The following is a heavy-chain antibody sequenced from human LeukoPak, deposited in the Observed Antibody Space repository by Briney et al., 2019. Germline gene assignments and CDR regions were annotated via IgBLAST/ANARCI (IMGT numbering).Heavy chain of an antibody. D-gene: IGHD3-3*01. J-gene: IGHJ4*02. CDR1: GSTLTALS. V-gene: IGHV1-24*01. CDR2: FDPEDGET. CDR3: TASLMILVDFWSGYYDY. Sequence: ASVKVSCKVSGSTLTALSMHWVRQAPGRGLEWMGSFDPEDGETIYAQKFQGRVTMTEDTSTDTAYMELSSLRSEDTAVYFCTASLMILVDFWSGYYDYWGQGTLVTVSS.